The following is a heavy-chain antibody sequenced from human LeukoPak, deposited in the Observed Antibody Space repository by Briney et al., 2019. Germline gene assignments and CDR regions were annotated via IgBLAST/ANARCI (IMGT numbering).Heavy chain of an antibody. Sequence: SETLSLTCTVSGDSIIGYYWSWIRQPPGKGLEWIGYIHYSGSTNYNPSLQSRVTISVDTSRSHFSLKLSSATAADTAVYYCTRGAGWLIDYWGQGILVTVSS. CDR1: GDSIIGYY. J-gene: IGHJ4*02. V-gene: IGHV4-59*01. D-gene: IGHD3-16*01. CDR3: TRGAGWLIDY. CDR2: IHYSGST.